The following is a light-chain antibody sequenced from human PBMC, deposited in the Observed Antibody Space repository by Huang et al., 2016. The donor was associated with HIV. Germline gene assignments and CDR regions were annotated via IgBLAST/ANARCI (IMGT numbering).Light chain of an antibody. CDR3: QQYNYWPPYT. J-gene: IGKJ2*01. CDR1: QSVSRH. CDR2: DTS. Sequence: EIVMTQSPATLSVSPGERATLSCRASQSVSRHLAWYQHKPGQAPRLRIYDTSTRATGIPARFSGSGSGTEFTLTISSLQSEDFAVYFCQQYNYWPPYTFGQGTKVEIK. V-gene: IGKV3-15*01.